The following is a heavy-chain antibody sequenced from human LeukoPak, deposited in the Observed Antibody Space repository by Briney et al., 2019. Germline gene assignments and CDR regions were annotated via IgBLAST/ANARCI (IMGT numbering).Heavy chain of an antibody. CDR1: GYTFTSYD. Sequence: ASVTVSCKASGYTFTSYDINWVRQATGQGLEWMGWMNPNSGNTGYAQKFQGSVTMTRNTSISTAYMELSSLRSEDTAVYYCARTAGAKTEYFQHWGQGTLVTVSS. CDR3: ARTAGAKTEYFQH. V-gene: IGHV1-8*01. J-gene: IGHJ1*01. D-gene: IGHD1-26*01. CDR2: MNPNSGNT.